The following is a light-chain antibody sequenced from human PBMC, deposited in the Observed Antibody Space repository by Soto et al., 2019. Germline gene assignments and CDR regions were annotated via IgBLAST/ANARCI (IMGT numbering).Light chain of an antibody. Sequence: QAALTQPAFVSGSPGQSITISCSGTSSDVGGYDYVSWYQHHPGKAPKLIIYGVSYRPSEVPNRFSGAKSGNTASLTISGLQAEDEADYYCVSFRSSSTPYVHGIGIKVTVL. CDR3: VSFRSSSTPYV. V-gene: IGLV2-14*01. CDR1: SSDVGGYDY. J-gene: IGLJ1*01. CDR2: GVS.